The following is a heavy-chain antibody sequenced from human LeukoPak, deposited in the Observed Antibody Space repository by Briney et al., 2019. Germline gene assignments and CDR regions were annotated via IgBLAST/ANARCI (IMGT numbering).Heavy chain of an antibody. CDR3: ASHADYCSGGSCYNADY. CDR1: GYSFTSYW. J-gene: IGHJ4*02. D-gene: IGHD2-15*01. CDR2: IYPGDSDT. V-gene: IGHV5-51*01. Sequence: GESLKISCQGSGYSFTSYWIGWVRQMPGKGLEWMGIIYPGDSDTRYSPSFQGHVTISADKSISTAYLQWSSLKASDTAMYYCASHADYCSGGSCYNADYWGQGTLVTVSS.